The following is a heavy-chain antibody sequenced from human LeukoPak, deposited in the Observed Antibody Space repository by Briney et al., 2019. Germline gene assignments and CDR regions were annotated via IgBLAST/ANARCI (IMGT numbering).Heavy chain of an antibody. Sequence: GGSLGLSCAASGFTFSSYGMHWVRQAPGKGQEWVAVISYDGSNTYYADSVKGRFTISRDNSKNMLYLQMNSLRAEDTAVYYCAKPYYYGSRSYMDYWGQGTLVTVSS. J-gene: IGHJ4*02. CDR1: GFTFSSYG. CDR2: ISYDGSNT. CDR3: AKPYYYGSRSYMDY. D-gene: IGHD3-10*01. V-gene: IGHV3-30*18.